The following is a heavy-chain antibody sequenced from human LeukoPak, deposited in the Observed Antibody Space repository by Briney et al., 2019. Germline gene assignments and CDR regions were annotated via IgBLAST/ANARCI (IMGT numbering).Heavy chain of an antibody. CDR2: VDPEDGET. D-gene: IGHD2-2*02. Sequence: GASVKVSCKASGYTFTDYYMHWVQQAPGKGLEWMGLVDPEDGETIYAEKFQGRVTITADTSTDTAYMELSSLRSEDTAVYYCATGEPAAINDWYFDLWGRGTLVTVSS. CDR3: ATGEPAAINDWYFDL. V-gene: IGHV1-69-2*01. J-gene: IGHJ2*01. CDR1: GYTFTDYY.